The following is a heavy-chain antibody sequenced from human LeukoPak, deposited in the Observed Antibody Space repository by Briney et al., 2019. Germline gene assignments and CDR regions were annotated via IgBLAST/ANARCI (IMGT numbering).Heavy chain of an antibody. V-gene: IGHV3-30*18. D-gene: IGHD5-12*01. CDR3: AKGYSGYNWSLVDY. CDR1: GFTFSSYG. Sequence: GGSLRLSCAASGFTFSSYGMHWVRQAPGKGLEWVAVISYDGSNKYYADSVKGRFTISRDNSKNTLYLQMNSLRAEDTAVYYCAKGYSGYNWSLVDYWGQGTLVTVSS. CDR2: ISYDGSNK. J-gene: IGHJ4*02.